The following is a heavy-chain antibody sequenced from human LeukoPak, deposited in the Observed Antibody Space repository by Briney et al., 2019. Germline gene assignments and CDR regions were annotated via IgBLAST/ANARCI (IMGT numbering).Heavy chain of an antibody. CDR1: GFTFSSHG. D-gene: IGHD4-17*01. V-gene: IGHV3-30*18. CDR2: ISYDGSNK. CDR3: AKSHKDYGDYYFDY. J-gene: IGHJ4*02. Sequence: GGSLRLSCAASGFTFSSHGMHWVRQAPGKGLEWVAVISYDGSNKYYADSVKGRFTISRDNSKNTLLLQMNSPRAEDTAVYYCAKSHKDYGDYYFDYWGQGTLVTVSS.